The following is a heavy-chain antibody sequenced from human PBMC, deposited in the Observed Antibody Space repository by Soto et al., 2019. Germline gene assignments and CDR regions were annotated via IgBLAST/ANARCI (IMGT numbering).Heavy chain of an antibody. J-gene: IGHJ4*02. Sequence: LSLTCPVSGGSMSSSYWGNGVRQTTRGGLEWIGKIYHGGTTNYNPSLKNRVTISVDKSKNQFSLKLTSVTAADTAVYYCVSSLNYDFWRDGGRHFYFDYWGRGILVTVSS. CDR1: GGSMSSSYW. CDR3: VSSLNYDFWRDGGRHFYFDY. D-gene: IGHD3-3*01. V-gene: IGHV4-4*02. CDR2: IYHGGTT.